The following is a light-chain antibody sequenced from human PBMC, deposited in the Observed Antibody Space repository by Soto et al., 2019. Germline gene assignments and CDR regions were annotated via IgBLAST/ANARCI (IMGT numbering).Light chain of an antibody. V-gene: IGKV3-20*01. J-gene: IGKJ1*01. Sequence: EIVLTQSPGTLSLSPGERATLSCRASQSVSSNYLAWYQQKPGQAPRLLISGASIRATGIPDRFSGSGSGTDFTLTISRLEPEDFAVYYCQQYGNSPWTFGQGTKVEIK. CDR2: GAS. CDR1: QSVSSNY. CDR3: QQYGNSPWT.